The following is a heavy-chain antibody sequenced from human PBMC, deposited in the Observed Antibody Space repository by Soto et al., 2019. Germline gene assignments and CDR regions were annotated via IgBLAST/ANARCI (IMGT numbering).Heavy chain of an antibody. CDR2: IYYSGST. D-gene: IGHD6-13*01. CDR3: ARLSSSWYTLFDY. Sequence: QLQLQESGPGLVKPSETLSLTCTVSGGSISSSSYYWGWIRQPPGKGLEWIGSIYYSGSTYYNPSLKSRVTISVDTSKNQFSLKLSSLTAADTAVYYCARLSSSWYTLFDYWGQGTLVTVSS. J-gene: IGHJ4*02. V-gene: IGHV4-39*01. CDR1: GGSISSSSYY.